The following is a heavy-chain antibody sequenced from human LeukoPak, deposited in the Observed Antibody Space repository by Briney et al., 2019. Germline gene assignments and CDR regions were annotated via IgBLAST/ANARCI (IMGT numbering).Heavy chain of an antibody. D-gene: IGHD6-13*01. CDR2: ISGSGFTT. J-gene: IGHJ4*02. V-gene: IGHV3-23*01. Sequence: PGGSLRLSCAASGFTFSSYAMSWVRQAPGKGLEWVSAISGSGFTTHHADSVKGRFTISRDNSKNTLYLQMNSPRAEDTAVYYCAKGTPYGSSWYRVHFDFWGQGTLVTVSS. CDR1: GFTFSSYA. CDR3: AKGTPYGSSWYRVHFDF.